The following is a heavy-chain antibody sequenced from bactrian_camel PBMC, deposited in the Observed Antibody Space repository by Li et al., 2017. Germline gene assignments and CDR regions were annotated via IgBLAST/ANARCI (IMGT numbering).Heavy chain of an antibody. V-gene: IGHV3S1*01. CDR1: GYDYSSVLC. CDR2: IFTGGGST. D-gene: IGHD1*01. J-gene: IGHJ6*01. CDR3: AADIRLCSRVTGVGKLKAVVGY. Sequence: HVQLVESGGGSEQAGGSLRLSCAASGYDYSSVLCMGWIRQAPGKEREGVASIFTGGGSTYYADSVKGRFTISHDNANNTLYLQMNSLKPEDTGIYYCAADIRLCSRVTGVGKLKAVVGYWGQGTQVTVS.